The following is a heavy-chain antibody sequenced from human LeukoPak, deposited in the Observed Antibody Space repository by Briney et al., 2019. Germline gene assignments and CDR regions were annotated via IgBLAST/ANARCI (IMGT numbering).Heavy chain of an antibody. CDR2: TDYRSKWYN. CDR1: GDSVSSNSAA. CDR3: ARDHYYYDSSGHDAFDI. V-gene: IGHV6-1*01. J-gene: IGHJ3*02. Sequence: SQTLSLTCAISGDSVSSNSAAWNWIRQSPSRGLEWLGRTDYRSKWYNDYAVSVKSRITINPDTSKNQFSLQLNSVTPEDTAVYYCARDHYYYDSSGHDAFDIWGQGTMVTVSS. D-gene: IGHD3-22*01.